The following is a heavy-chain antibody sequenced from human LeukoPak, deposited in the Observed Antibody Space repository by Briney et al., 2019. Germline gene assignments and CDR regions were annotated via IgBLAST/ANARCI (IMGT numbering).Heavy chain of an antibody. V-gene: IGHV4-34*01. CDR3: ARGRWSANDSDSSSYRGGFYYMDV. D-gene: IGHD3-22*01. Sequence: SETLSLTCAVYGESFSGYYWTWIRQPPGKRLEWIAEINQSGSARYNPSLKSRLTISVATPKSQFSLDLNSVTAADTAVYHCARGRWSANDSDSSSYRGGFYYMDVWGKGTTVAVSS. CDR2: INQSGSA. J-gene: IGHJ6*03. CDR1: GESFSGYY.